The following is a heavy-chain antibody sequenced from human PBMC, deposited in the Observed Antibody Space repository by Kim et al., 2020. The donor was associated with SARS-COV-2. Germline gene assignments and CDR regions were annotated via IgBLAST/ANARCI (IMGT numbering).Heavy chain of an antibody. Sequence: GGSLRLSCEVSGFNFNSYSMNWVRQAPGKGLEWVSYISGSSTTMYYADSVRGRFTISRDNAKTSLFLQMNSLRDEDTAVYYCARCPLSMTMVRGMITTTLFCYDDMNAGGQGTTRTVSS. J-gene: IGHJ6*02. V-gene: IGHV3-48*02. D-gene: IGHD3-10*01. CDR3: ARCPLSMTMVRGMITTTLFCYDDMNA. CDR1: GFNFNSYS. CDR2: ISGSSTTM.